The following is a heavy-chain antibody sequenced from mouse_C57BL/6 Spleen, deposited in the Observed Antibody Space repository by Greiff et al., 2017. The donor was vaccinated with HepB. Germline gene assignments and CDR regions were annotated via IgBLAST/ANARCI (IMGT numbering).Heavy chain of an antibody. Sequence: QVQLKQSGPGLVAPSQSLCITCTVSGFSLTSYGVSWVRQPPGKGLEWLGVIWGDGSTNYHSALISRLSISKDNSKSQVFLKLNSLQTDDTATYYCAKFFRITTVRLDAMDYWGQGTSVTVSS. CDR1: GFSLTSYG. CDR2: IWGDGST. J-gene: IGHJ4*01. CDR3: AKFFRITTVRLDAMDY. D-gene: IGHD1-1*01. V-gene: IGHV2-3*01.